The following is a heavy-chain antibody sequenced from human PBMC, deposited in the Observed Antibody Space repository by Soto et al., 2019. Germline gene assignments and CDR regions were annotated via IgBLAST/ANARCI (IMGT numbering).Heavy chain of an antibody. Sequence: PSETLSLTCTVSGGSISSYYWSWIRQPPGKGLEWIGYIYYSGSTNYNPSLKSRVTIPVDTSKNQFSLKLSSVTAADTAVYYCAREAKTFYDSSGFDAFDIWGQGTMVTVSS. CDR3: AREAKTFYDSSGFDAFDI. J-gene: IGHJ3*02. CDR2: IYYSGST. D-gene: IGHD3-22*01. CDR1: GGSISSYY. V-gene: IGHV4-59*01.